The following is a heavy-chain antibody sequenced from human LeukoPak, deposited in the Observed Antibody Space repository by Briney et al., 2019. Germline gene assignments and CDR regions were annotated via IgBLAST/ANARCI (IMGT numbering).Heavy chain of an antibody. CDR2: ISYDGSNK. D-gene: IGHD2-15*01. V-gene: IGHV3-30*03. CDR3: ALERGRRWMVVAATGNWFDP. J-gene: IGHJ5*02. CDR1: GFTFSSYG. Sequence: GGSLRLSCAASGFTFSSYGMHWVRQAPGKGLEWVAVISYDGSNKYYADSVKGRFTISRDNSKNTLYLQMNSLRAEDTAVYYCALERGRRWMVVAATGNWFDPWGQGTLVTVSS.